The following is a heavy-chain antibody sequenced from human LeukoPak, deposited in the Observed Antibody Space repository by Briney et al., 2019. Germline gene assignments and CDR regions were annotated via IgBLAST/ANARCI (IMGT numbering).Heavy chain of an antibody. D-gene: IGHD6-6*01. CDR3: AKVYSSSAVPADY. J-gene: IGHJ4*02. V-gene: IGHV3-23*01. Sequence: PGGSLTLSCAASGFTFSSYAMTWVRQAPGEGLDWVSTISDSGGRTYYADSVKGRFTISRDNSKITLYLQMSSLRADDTAVYYCAKVYSSSAVPADYGGQGALVTVSS. CDR2: ISDSGGRT. CDR1: GFTFSSYA.